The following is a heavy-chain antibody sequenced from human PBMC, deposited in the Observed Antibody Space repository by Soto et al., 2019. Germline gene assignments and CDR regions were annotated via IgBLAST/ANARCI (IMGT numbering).Heavy chain of an antibody. J-gene: IGHJ6*02. CDR2: ITPFNGNT. CDR3: ATGGYSNYADYYYYGMDV. V-gene: IGHV1-45*02. D-gene: IGHD4-4*01. Sequence: ASVKVSCKASGYTFTYRYLHWVRQAPGQALEWMGWITPFNGNTNYAQKFQDRVTITRDRSMSTAYMELSSLRSEDTAMYYCATGGYSNYADYYYYGMDVWGQGTTVTVSS. CDR1: GYTFTYRY.